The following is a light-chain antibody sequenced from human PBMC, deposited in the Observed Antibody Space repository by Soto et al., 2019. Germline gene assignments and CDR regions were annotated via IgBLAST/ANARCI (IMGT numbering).Light chain of an antibody. CDR1: SSDVGSYNL. CDR2: EGS. Sequence: LTQPASVSGSPGQSITISCTGTSSDVGSYNLVSWYQQHPGKAPKLMIYEGSKRPSGVSNRFSGSKSGNTASLTISGLQAEDEADYYCCSYAGSYVFGTGTKVTAL. CDR3: CSYAGSYV. J-gene: IGLJ1*01. V-gene: IGLV2-23*01.